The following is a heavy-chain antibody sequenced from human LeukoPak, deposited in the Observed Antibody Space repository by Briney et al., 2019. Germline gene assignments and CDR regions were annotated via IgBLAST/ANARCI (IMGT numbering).Heavy chain of an antibody. J-gene: IGHJ5*02. CDR3: ARALYSGYEENWFDP. V-gene: IGHV3-20*04. CDR2: INWNGGRT. D-gene: IGHD5-12*01. Sequence: GGSLRLSCATSGFAFSTSWMTWVRQAPGKGLEWVSTINWNGGRTGYADSVKGRFTISRDNAKNSLYLQMNSLRAEDTALYYCARALYSGYEENWFDPWGQGTLVTVSS. CDR1: GFAFSTSW.